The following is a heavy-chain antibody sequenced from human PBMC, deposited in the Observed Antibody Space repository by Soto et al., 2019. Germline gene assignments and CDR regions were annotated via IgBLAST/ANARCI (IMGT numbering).Heavy chain of an antibody. CDR1: GFSFSHFA. CDR2: ISDDANNK. Sequence: QVQLVESGGGVVQPGRSLRLSCATSGFSFSHFAMHWVRQAPGKGLEWVAVISDDANNKFYADSVKGRFTISRDNSKNTLYLQMSSPRPGDTAVYFCARDRSMVGGYYFDYWGQGTLVTVSS. V-gene: IGHV3-30-3*01. J-gene: IGHJ4*02. D-gene: IGHD3-10*01. CDR3: ARDRSMVGGYYFDY.